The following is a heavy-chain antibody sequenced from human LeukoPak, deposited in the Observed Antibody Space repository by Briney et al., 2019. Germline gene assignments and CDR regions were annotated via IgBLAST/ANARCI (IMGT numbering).Heavy chain of an antibody. CDR2: INPNSGGT. CDR3: ARVGSDSSGWRRFDY. V-gene: IGHV1-2*02. Sequence: ASVKVSCKASGYTFTGYYMHWVRQAPGQGLEWMGWINPNSGGTNSAQKFQGRVTMTRDTSISTAYTELSRLRSDDTAVYYCARVGSDSSGWRRFDYWGQGTLVTVSS. CDR1: GYTFTGYY. D-gene: IGHD6-19*01. J-gene: IGHJ4*02.